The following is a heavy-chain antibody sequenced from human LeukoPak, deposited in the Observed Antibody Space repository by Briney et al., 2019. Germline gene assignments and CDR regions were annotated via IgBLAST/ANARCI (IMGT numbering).Heavy chain of an antibody. CDR3: ARGQAGYGALRGLDY. V-gene: IGHV1-69*04. CDR2: IIPILVIS. D-gene: IGHD4-17*01. Sequence: AXXXXXXXMXXIIPILVISNYAQKFQGRVTITADKSTSTAYMELSSLRSEDTAVYYCARGQAGYGALRGLDYWGQGTLVTVSS. J-gene: IGHJ4*02.